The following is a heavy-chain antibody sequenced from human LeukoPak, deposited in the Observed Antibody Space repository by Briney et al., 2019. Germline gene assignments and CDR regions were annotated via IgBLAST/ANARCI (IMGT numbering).Heavy chain of an antibody. Sequence: GGSLRLSCAASGFTFSGYGMHWVRQAPGKGLEWVAFIRYDGSYKHYADSVKGRFTISRDNTKNTLSLQMNSLRSEDTAIYYCEGVAPAGIFWGQGTLVAVSS. CDR1: GFTFSGYG. D-gene: IGHD6-25*01. CDR3: EGVAPAGIF. V-gene: IGHV3-30*02. J-gene: IGHJ4*02. CDR2: IRYDGSYK.